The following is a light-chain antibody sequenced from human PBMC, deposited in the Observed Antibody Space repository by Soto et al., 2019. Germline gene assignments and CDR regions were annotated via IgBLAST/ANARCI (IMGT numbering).Light chain of an antibody. V-gene: IGKV1-39*01. J-gene: IGKJ1*01. CDR3: QQSYSTPVT. Sequence: DLQVTRSRGSVCLWILGIVTITCRTSQSSSNYKKWYQQKPGKAPKLLIYAASSLQSGVPSRFSGSGSGTDFTLTISSLQPEDVATYYCQQSYSTPVTFGQGTKVDIK. CDR2: AAS. CDR1: QSSSNY.